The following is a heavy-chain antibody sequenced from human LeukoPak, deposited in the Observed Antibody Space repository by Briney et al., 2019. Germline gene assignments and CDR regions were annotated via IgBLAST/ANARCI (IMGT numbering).Heavy chain of an antibody. CDR1: GYTFISTG. V-gene: IGHV1-18*01. CDR2: ISTYNGNT. CDR3: ARGYCSGGSCYLNYYYYMDV. Sequence: GASVKVSCKASGYTFISTGISWVRQAPGQGLEWMGWISTYNGNTNYAQKLQGRVTMTTDTSTSIAYMELRSLRSDDTAVYYCARGYCSGGSCYLNYYYYMDVWGKGTTVTVSS. J-gene: IGHJ6*03. D-gene: IGHD2-15*01.